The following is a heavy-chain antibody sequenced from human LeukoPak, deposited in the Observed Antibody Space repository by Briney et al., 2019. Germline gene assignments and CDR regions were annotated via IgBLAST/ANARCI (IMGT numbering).Heavy chain of an antibody. V-gene: IGHV4-59*01. CDR2: IYYSGST. J-gene: IGHJ4*02. CDR1: GGSISSYY. CDR3: ARDRSYYAY. Sequence: SETLSLTCAVSGGSISSYYWSWLRQPPGKGLEWIGYIYYSGSTNYNPSLKSRVTISVDTSKNQFSLKLSSVTAADTAVYYCARDRSYYAYWGQGTLVTVSS.